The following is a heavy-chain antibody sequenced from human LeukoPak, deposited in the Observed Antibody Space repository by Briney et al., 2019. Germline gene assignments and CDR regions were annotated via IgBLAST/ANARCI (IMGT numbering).Heavy chain of an antibody. V-gene: IGHV4-38-2*02. CDR2: IYHSGST. CDR1: GYSISSGYY. CDR3: ARGVATMIVVVIAGYYFDY. Sequence: PSETLSPTCTVSGYSISSGYYWGWIRQPPGKGLEWIGSIYHSGSTYYNPSLKSRVTISVDTSKNQFSLKLSSVTAADTAVYYCARGVATMIVVVIAGYYFDYWGQGTLVTVSS. J-gene: IGHJ4*02. D-gene: IGHD3-22*01.